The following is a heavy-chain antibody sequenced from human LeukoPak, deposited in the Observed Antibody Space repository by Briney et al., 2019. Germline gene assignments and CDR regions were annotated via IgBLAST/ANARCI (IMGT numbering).Heavy chain of an antibody. CDR1: GGSFSGYY. V-gene: IGHV4-34*01. J-gene: IGHJ4*02. CDR2: INHSGST. Sequence: SETLSLTCAASGGSFSGYYWSWIRQPPGKGLEWIGEINHSGSTNYNPSLKSRVTISVDTSKNQFSLKLSSVTAADTAVYYCARGRVNGYQKAGYYFDYWGQGTPVTVSS. D-gene: IGHD5-18*01. CDR3: ARGRVNGYQKAGYYFDY.